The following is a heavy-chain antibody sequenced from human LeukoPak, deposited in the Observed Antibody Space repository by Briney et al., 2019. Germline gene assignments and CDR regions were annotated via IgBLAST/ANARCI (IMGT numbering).Heavy chain of an antibody. CDR3: ARDTTGVGNAFQV. CDR1: GFTFSSYG. D-gene: IGHD1-1*01. Sequence: PGGSLRLSCAASGFTFSSYGMHWVRQAPGKGLEWVAVISYDGSNKYYADSVKGRFTISRDNSKNTLYLQMNSLRAEDTAVYFCARDTTGVGNAFQVWGQGTTVTVSS. CDR2: ISYDGSNK. V-gene: IGHV3-30*03. J-gene: IGHJ3*01.